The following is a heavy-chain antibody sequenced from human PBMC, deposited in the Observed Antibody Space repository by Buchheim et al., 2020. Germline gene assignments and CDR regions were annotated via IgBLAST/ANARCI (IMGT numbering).Heavy chain of an antibody. V-gene: IGHV5-10-1*01. CDR2: IDPSDSYT. J-gene: IGHJ1*01. D-gene: IGHD3-22*01. Sequence: EVQLVQSGAEVKKPGESLRISCKGSGYSFTSYWISWVRQMPGKGLEWMGRIDPSDSYTNYSQAFQGHVTISAVKSISTAYPQWSSLKASDTAMYYCARHDYYDSSGYYPEYFQHWGQGTL. CDR1: GYSFTSYW. CDR3: ARHDYYDSSGYYPEYFQH.